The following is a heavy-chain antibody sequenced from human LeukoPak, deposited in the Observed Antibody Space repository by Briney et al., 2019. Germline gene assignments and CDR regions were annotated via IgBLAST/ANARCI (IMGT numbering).Heavy chain of an antibody. CDR3: ARDRYFNLRYYYYYYMDV. CDR1: GGPISSCY. Sequence: SETLSLTCTVSGGPISSCYWSWIRQPAGKGLEWIGRIYTSGSTNYNPSLKSRVTMSVDTSKNQFSLKLSSVTAADTAVYYCARDRYFNLRYYYYYYMDVWGKGTTVTVSS. D-gene: IGHD2/OR15-2a*01. J-gene: IGHJ6*03. V-gene: IGHV4-4*07. CDR2: IYTSGST.